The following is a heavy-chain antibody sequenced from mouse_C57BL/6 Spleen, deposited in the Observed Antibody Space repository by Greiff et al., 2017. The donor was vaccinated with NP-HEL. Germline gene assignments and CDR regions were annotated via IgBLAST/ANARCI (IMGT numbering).Heavy chain of an antibody. CDR2: IYPGSGNT. J-gene: IGHJ1*03. V-gene: IGHV1-66*01. D-gene: IGHD1-1*01. CDR3: ARGSSYPDWYFDV. CDR1: GYSFTSYY. Sequence: QVQLQQSGPELVKPGASVKISCKASGYSFTSYYIHWVKQRPGKGLGWIGWIYPGSGNTKYNEKFKGKATLTADTSSSTAYIQLSSLTSEDSAVYYCARGSSYPDWYFDVWGTGTTVTVSS.